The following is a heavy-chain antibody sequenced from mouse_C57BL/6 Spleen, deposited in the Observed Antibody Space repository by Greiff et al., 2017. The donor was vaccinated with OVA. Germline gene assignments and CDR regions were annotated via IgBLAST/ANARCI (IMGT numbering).Heavy chain of an antibody. J-gene: IGHJ2*01. V-gene: IGHV3-6*01. D-gene: IGHD2-4*01. CDR1: GYSITSGYY. Sequence: EVKLQESGPSLVKPSQSLSLTCSVTGYSITSGYYWNWIRQFPGNKLEWMGYISYDGSNNYNPSLKNRISITRDTSKNQFFLKLNSVTTEDTATYYCARGGDYDRDPFDYWGQGTTLTVSS. CDR2: ISYDGSN. CDR3: ARGGDYDRDPFDY.